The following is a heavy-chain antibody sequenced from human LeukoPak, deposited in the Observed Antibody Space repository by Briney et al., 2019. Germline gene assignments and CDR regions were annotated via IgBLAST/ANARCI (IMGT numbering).Heavy chain of an antibody. Sequence: GGSLRLSCAASGFTFSSYSMNWVRQAPGKGLEWVSSISSSSSYIYYADSVKGRFTISRDNAKNSLYLQMNSLRAEDTAVYYCASHSIVVVPAGFDWGQGTLVTVSS. CDR1: GFTFSSYS. D-gene: IGHD2-2*01. CDR3: ASHSIVVVPAGFD. CDR2: ISSSSSYI. J-gene: IGHJ4*02. V-gene: IGHV3-21*01.